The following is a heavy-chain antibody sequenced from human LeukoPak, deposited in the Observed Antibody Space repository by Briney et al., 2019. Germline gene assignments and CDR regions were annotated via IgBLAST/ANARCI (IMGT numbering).Heavy chain of an antibody. V-gene: IGHV3-66*02. J-gene: IGHJ4*02. CDR1: GFTVSSNY. CDR2: IYSGGST. Sequence: GGSLRLSCAASGFTVSSNYMSWVRQAPGKGLEWVSVIYSGGSTYYADSVKGRFTISRDNSKNTLYLQMNSLRAEDTAVYYCARGPKALWFGELFYWGQGTLVTVSS. CDR3: ARGPKALWFGELFY. D-gene: IGHD3-10*01.